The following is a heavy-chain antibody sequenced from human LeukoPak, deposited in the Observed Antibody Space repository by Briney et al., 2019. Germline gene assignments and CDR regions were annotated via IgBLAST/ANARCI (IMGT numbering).Heavy chain of an antibody. D-gene: IGHD6-13*01. Sequence: GGSLRLSCAASGFTFSSYGMHWVRQAPGKGLEWVAVISYDGSNKYYADSVKGRFTISRDNSKNTLYLQMNSLRAEDTAVYYCANQGVRQLALFDYWGQGTLVTVSS. V-gene: IGHV3-30*18. CDR2: ISYDGSNK. CDR1: GFTFSSYG. J-gene: IGHJ4*02. CDR3: ANQGVRQLALFDY.